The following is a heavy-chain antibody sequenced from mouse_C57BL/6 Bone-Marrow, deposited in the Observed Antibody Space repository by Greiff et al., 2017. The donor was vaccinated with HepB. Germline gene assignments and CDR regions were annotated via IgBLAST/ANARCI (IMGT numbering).Heavy chain of an antibody. CDR1: GFTFSDYY. CDR3: ARGAADYYSRSYEGAMDY. CDR2: INYDGSST. V-gene: IGHV5-16*01. J-gene: IGHJ4*01. D-gene: IGHD1-1*01. Sequence: EVQLVESEGGLVQPGSSMKLSCTASGFTFSDYYMAWVRQVPDKRLEWVANINYDGSSTYYLDSLKSRFIISRDNAKNILYLQMSSLKSEDTATYYCARGAADYYSRSYEGAMDYWGQGTSVTVSS.